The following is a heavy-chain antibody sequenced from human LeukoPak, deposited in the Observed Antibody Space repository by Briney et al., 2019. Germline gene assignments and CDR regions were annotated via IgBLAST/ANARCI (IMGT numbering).Heavy chain of an antibody. CDR3: ARAMISESDY. CDR2: INPDGSTT. J-gene: IGHJ4*02. V-gene: IGHV3-74*01. D-gene: IGHD3-22*01. Sequence: GGSLRLSWAASGXTFRSSWLHWVRQAPGKGLAWVSRINPDGSTTTYADSVEGRFTISRDNAKSTLYLQMDSLRAEGTAVYYCARAMISESDYWGQGTLVTVSS. CDR1: GXTFRSSW.